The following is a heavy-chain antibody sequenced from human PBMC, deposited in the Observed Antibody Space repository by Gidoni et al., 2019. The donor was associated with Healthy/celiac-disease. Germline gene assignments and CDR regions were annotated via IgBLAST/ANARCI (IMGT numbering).Heavy chain of an antibody. D-gene: IGHD3-22*01. Sequence: QVQLQESGPGLVKPSETLSLTCTVSGGSISSYYWSWIRQPPGKGLEWIGYIYYSGSTNYNPPLKSRVTISVDTSKNQFSLKLSSVTAADTAVYYCARLDYDSSGYYYFQHWGQGTLVTVSS. CDR1: GGSISSYY. V-gene: IGHV4-59*08. CDR2: IYYSGST. CDR3: ARLDYDSSGYYYFQH. J-gene: IGHJ1*01.